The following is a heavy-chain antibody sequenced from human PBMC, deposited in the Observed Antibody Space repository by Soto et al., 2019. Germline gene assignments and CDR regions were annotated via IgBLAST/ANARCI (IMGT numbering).Heavy chain of an antibody. CDR3: ARDQNWNKKGYNWFDP. CDR2: IYYSGST. D-gene: IGHD1-1*01. CDR1: GGSISTYY. J-gene: IGHJ5*02. Sequence: SETLSLTCTVSGGSISTYYWSWVRQPPGKGLEWIGYIYYSGSTYYNPSLKSRVTISVDTSKNQFSLKLSSVTAADTAVYYCARDQNWNKKGYNWFDPWGQGTLVTVSS. V-gene: IGHV4-59*12.